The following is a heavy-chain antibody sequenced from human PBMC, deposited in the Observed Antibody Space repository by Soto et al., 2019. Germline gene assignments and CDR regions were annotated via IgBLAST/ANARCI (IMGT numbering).Heavy chain of an antibody. CDR2: IYWHDDK. J-gene: IGHJ4*02. CDR3: AHRGGAAVGLYYFDY. Sequence: TLSLTCSVSGGSISGFYWTWIRQAPGKGLEWLSLIYWHDDKRYSPSLKSRLTITKDTSKNHVVLTMTNMDPVDTATYYCAHRGGAAVGLYYFDYWGQGALVTVSS. D-gene: IGHD6-13*01. CDR1: GGSISGFY. V-gene: IGHV2-5*08.